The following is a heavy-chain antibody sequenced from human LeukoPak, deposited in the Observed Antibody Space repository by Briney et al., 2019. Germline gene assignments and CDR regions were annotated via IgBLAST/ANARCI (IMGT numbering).Heavy chain of an antibody. CDR3: ARRGDY. CDR2: IYYSGRT. CDR1: GGSISSTYYY. J-gene: IGHJ4*02. Sequence: SETLSLTCTVSGGSISSTYYYWGWSRQPPGKGGEWIVSIYYSGRTYYSPSLKCRVTISLDTSKNQFSLKLTSVTAADTAVYYCARRGDYWGQGTLVTVSS. V-gene: IGHV4-39*01.